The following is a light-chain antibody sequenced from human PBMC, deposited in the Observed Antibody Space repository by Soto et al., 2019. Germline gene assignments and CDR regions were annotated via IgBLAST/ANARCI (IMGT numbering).Light chain of an antibody. Sequence: AIRMTQSPSSLSASTGDRVTITCRASQGISSYLAWYQQKPGKAPKLLIYAASSLQSGVPSRLSGSGSGTDFTLTISCLQSEDFATYYCQQYDSYPRTFGQGNKVEIK. J-gene: IGKJ1*01. CDR3: QQYDSYPRT. CDR1: QGISSY. CDR2: AAS. V-gene: IGKV1-8*01.